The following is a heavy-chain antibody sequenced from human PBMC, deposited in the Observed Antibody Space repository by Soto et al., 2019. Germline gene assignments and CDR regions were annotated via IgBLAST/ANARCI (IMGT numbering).Heavy chain of an antibody. V-gene: IGHV1-69*13. CDR2: IIPIFGTA. CDR1: GGTFSSYS. Sequence: LVKVFCKASGGTFSSYSINWVRQAPGQGLEWMGEIIPIFGTANYAQKFQGRVTITADESTSTAYMELSSLRSEDTAVYYCARDGGRHSGGIDYWGQGTLVTVSS. D-gene: IGHD1-26*01. J-gene: IGHJ4*02. CDR3: ARDGGRHSGGIDY.